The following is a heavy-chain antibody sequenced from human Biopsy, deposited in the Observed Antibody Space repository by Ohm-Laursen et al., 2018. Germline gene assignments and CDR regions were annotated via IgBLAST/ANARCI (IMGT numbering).Heavy chain of an antibody. Sequence: SLRLSCAASKFTVRTNSMSWVRLAPGKGLEWVSVIYSGDSTYYADSVKGRFTISRDESKNTLYLQMNRLRAEDTAVYHCARATYSSGHKIDSWGQGTLVTVSS. CDR2: IYSGDST. J-gene: IGHJ4*02. V-gene: IGHV3-53*01. D-gene: IGHD6-25*01. CDR3: ARATYSSGHKIDS. CDR1: KFTVRTNS.